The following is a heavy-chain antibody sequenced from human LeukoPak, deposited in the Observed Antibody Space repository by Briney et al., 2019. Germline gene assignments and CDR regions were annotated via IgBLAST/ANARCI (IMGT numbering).Heavy chain of an antibody. Sequence: SETLSLTCTVSGGSISSSSYCWGWIRQPPGKGLEWIGSIYYSGSTYYNPSLKSRVTISVDTSKNQFSLKLSSVTAADTAVYYCATQARILYHMDVWGKGTTVIISS. CDR2: IYYSGST. CDR3: ATQARILYHMDV. J-gene: IGHJ6*03. D-gene: IGHD2-15*01. V-gene: IGHV4-39*01. CDR1: GGSISSSSYC.